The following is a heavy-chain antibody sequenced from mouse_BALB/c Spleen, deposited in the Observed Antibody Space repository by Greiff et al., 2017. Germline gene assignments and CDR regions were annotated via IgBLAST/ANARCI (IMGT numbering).Heavy chain of an antibody. V-gene: IGHV5-6*01. J-gene: IGHJ3*01. CDR3: ARPDSSGPWFAY. CDR2: ISSGGSYT. D-gene: IGHD3-2*01. Sequence: EVQRVESGGDLVTPGGSLKLSCAASGFTFSSYGMSWVRQTPDKRLEWVATISSGGSYTYSPDSVKGRFTISRDNAKNTLYLQMSSLKSEDTAMFYWARPDSSGPWFAYWGQGTLVTVSA. CDR1: GFTFSSYG.